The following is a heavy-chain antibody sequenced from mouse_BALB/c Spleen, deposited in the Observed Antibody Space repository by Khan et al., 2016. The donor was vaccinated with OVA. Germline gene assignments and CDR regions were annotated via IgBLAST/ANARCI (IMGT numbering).Heavy chain of an antibody. Sequence: LVESGPELKKPGETVQISCKASGFTFTNYGMNWVKQAPGKGLKWMGWINTYTGEPTFADDFKGRFAFSLETSASTAYLQINSLKNEDTATYFCARVGYNGTMDGWGQGTSGTVSS. CDR3: ARVGYNGTMDG. CDR2: INTYTGEP. CDR1: GFTFTNYG. J-gene: IGHJ4*01. V-gene: IGHV9-3-1*01. D-gene: IGHD2-14*01.